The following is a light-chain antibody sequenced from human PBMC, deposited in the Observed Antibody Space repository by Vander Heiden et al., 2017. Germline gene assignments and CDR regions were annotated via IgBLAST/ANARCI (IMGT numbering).Light chain of an antibody. Sequence: NFMLTQPHSVSESPGTTVTISCTRRSGSMASNYVQWYQQRPGSSPTTGIYEDRFSGSIDSSSNSASLSISGLKTEDEADYYCQSYDSSNHWVFGGGTKLTVL. CDR3: QSYDSSNHWV. V-gene: IGLV6-57*01. CDR2: E. CDR1: SGSMASNY. J-gene: IGLJ3*02.